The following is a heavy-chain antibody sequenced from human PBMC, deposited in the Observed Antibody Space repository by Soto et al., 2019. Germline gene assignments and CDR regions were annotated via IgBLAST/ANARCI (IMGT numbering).Heavy chain of an antibody. CDR1: GFTFSSYW. J-gene: IGHJ4*02. Sequence: GGSLRLSCAASGFTFSSYWMHWVRQAPGKGLMWISRINDDGSSTTYADSAKGRLTISRDNAKSTLYLQMNSLRAEDTAVYYCARRRGGNWGQGTXVTVSS. CDR2: INDDGSST. V-gene: IGHV3-74*01. CDR3: ARRRGGN. D-gene: IGHD2-15*01.